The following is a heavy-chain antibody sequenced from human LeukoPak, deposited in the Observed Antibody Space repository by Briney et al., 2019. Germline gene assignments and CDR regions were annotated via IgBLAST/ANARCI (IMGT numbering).Heavy chain of an antibody. CDR2: INPNSGNT. D-gene: IGHD3-16*02. V-gene: IGHV1-2*02. CDR1: GYNLTDSY. Sequence: GTSVKVSCKSSGYNLTDSYIHWVRQAPGQGLEWMGWINPNSGNTKSSQDFQGRVTMAWDTSITTVYMELSSLTRDDTAVYYCARALMGGVIIRRLENWDHGTLVIVSS. J-gene: IGHJ4*01. CDR3: ARALMGGVIIRRLEN.